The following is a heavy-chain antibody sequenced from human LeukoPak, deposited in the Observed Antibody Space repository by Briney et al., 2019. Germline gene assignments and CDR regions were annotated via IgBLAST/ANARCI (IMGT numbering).Heavy chain of an antibody. V-gene: IGHV3-74*01. Sequence: GGSLRLSCAASGFTFSSYWVHWVRQAPGKGLVWVSRINSDGSSTSYADSVKGRFTISRDNAKNTLYLQMNSLRAEDTAVYYCARDVVPAAPRPEYFQHWGQGTLVTVSS. CDR1: GFTFSSYW. D-gene: IGHD2-2*01. CDR2: INSDGSST. J-gene: IGHJ1*01. CDR3: ARDVVPAAPRPEYFQH.